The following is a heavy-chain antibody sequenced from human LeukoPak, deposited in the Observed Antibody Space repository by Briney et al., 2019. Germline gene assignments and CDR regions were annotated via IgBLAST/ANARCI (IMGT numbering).Heavy chain of an antibody. CDR2: INHSGST. Sequence: PSETLPLTCAVYGGSFSGYYWSWIRQPPGKGLEWIGEINHSGSTNYNPSLKSRVTISVDTSKNQFSLKLSSVTAADTAVYYCARLAYYYGSGSYYNYYFDYWGQGTLVTVSS. CDR1: GGSFSGYY. D-gene: IGHD3-10*01. V-gene: IGHV4-34*01. J-gene: IGHJ4*02. CDR3: ARLAYYYGSGSYYNYYFDY.